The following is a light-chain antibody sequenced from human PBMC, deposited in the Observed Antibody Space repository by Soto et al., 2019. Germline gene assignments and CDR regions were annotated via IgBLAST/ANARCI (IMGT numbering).Light chain of an antibody. V-gene: IGLV2-14*01. Sequence: QSVLTQPASVSGSPGQSITVSCTGTSSDIGGYNYVSWYQQHPGKAPKLMVYEVTNRPSGVSDCFSGSKSGNTASLTISGLQADDEGYYYCSSYTSRSTLYVFGTGTKLTVL. CDR1: SSDIGGYNY. CDR2: EVT. J-gene: IGLJ1*01. CDR3: SSYTSRSTLYV.